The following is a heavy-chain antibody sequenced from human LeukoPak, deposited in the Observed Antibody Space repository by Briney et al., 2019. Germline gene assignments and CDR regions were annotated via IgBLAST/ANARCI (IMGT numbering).Heavy chain of an antibody. V-gene: IGHV3-30*18. D-gene: IGHD1-1*01. CDR3: AKEEVNWNDGKDY. Sequence: PGRSLRLSCTASGFTFSSYGMHWVRQAPGKGLEWVAVISYDGSNKYYADSVKGRFTISRDNSKNTLYLQMNSLRAEDTAVYYCAKEEVNWNDGKDYWGQGTLVTVSS. J-gene: IGHJ4*02. CDR2: ISYDGSNK. CDR1: GFTFSSYG.